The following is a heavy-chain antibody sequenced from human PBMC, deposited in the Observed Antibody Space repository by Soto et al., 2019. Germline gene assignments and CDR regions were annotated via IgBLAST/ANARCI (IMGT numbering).Heavy chain of an antibody. CDR3: ARDRRFGSGWGNWYFDL. D-gene: IGHD6-19*01. Sequence: PGGSVKVYCAASGVTFSYFAMHWVRQAPGKGLEWVALISYDGSNKYYADSVKGRFTISRDNSKNTLYLQMNSLRAEDTAVYYCARDRRFGSGWGNWYFDLWGRGTLVTVSS. V-gene: IGHV3-30-3*01. J-gene: IGHJ2*01. CDR1: GVTFSYFA. CDR2: ISYDGSNK.